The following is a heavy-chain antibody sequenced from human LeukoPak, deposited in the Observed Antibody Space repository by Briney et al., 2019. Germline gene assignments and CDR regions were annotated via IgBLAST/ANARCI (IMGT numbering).Heavy chain of an antibody. CDR1: GGTFSSYA. CDR3: ARDRKAYYYDSSGPWFDP. V-gene: IGHV1-69*05. D-gene: IGHD3-22*01. J-gene: IGHJ5*02. Sequence: ASVKVSCKASGGTFSSYAISWVRQAPGQGLEWMGGIIPIFATANYAQKFQGRVTITTDESTSTAYMELSSLRSEDTAVYYCARDRKAYYYDSSGPWFDPWGQGTLVTVSS. CDR2: IIPIFATA.